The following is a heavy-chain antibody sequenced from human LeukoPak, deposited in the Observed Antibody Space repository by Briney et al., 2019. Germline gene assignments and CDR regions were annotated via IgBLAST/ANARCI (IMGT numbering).Heavy chain of an antibody. J-gene: IGHJ4*02. CDR2: ISWNSGTI. CDR1: GFTFDDYA. D-gene: IGHD5-18*01. CDR3: ARGLEKGYSYGIDY. Sequence: GGSLRLSCAASGFTFDDYAMRWVRHAPGKGLEWVSGISWNSGTIGHADSVKGRFTISRDNAKDSLYLQMNSLRTDDTALYYCARGLEKGYSYGIDYWGQGTLVTVSS. V-gene: IGHV3-9*01.